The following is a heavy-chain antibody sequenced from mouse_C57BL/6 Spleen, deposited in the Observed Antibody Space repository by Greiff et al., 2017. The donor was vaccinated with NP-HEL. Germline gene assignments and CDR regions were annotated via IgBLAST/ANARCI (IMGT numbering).Heavy chain of an antibody. V-gene: IGHV1-64*01. J-gene: IGHJ4*01. CDR2: IHPNSGST. Sequence: VQLQQSGAELVKPGASVKLSCKASGYTFTSYWMHWVKQRPGQGLEWIGMIHPNSGSTNYNEKFKSKATLTVDKSSSTAYMQLSSLTSEDSAVYYCARRGEYEYYAMDYWGQGTSVTVSS. CDR1: GYTFTSYW. CDR3: ARRGEYEYYAMDY. D-gene: IGHD2-14*01.